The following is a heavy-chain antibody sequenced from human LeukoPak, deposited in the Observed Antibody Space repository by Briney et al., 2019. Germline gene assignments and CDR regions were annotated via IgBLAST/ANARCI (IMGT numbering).Heavy chain of an antibody. Sequence: GGSLRLSCAASGFTFSSYSMNWVRQAPGKGLEWVSSISSSSSYIYYADSVKGRFTISRDNAKNSLYPQMNSLRAEDTAVYYCARTFGITIFDYYMDVWGKGTTVTVSS. V-gene: IGHV3-21*01. CDR2: ISSSSSYI. D-gene: IGHD3-3*01. CDR3: ARTFGITIFDYYMDV. J-gene: IGHJ6*03. CDR1: GFTFSSYS.